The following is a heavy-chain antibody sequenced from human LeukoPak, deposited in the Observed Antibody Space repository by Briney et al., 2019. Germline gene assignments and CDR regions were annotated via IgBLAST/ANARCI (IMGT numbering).Heavy chain of an antibody. Sequence: SETLSLTCTVSGDSISSCYWSWIRQPPGKGLHWIGYIYYSGSTNYNPSLKSRVTISVDTSKNQFSLNLSSVTAADTAVYYCARSYRRNWFAPWGQGTPVTVSS. CDR3: ARSYRRNWFAP. CDR1: GDSISSCY. J-gene: IGHJ5*02. D-gene: IGHD3-16*02. CDR2: IYYSGST. V-gene: IGHV4-59*01.